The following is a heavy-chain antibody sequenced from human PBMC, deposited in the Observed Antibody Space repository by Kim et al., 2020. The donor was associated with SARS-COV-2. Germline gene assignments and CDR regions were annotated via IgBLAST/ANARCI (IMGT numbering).Heavy chain of an antibody. D-gene: IGHD3-22*01. V-gene: IGHV1-2*02. CDR2: INPNSGDT. Sequence: ASVKVSCKASGYTFTGSYVHWLRQAPGQGLEWMGWINPNSGDTTYAQRFQGRVTMTRDTSISTVYMELNSLKSDDTAMYYCARGGPYYYDISTYVAYWGQGTLVSVSS. CDR1: GYTFTGSY. J-gene: IGHJ4*02. CDR3: ARGGPYYYDISTYVAY.